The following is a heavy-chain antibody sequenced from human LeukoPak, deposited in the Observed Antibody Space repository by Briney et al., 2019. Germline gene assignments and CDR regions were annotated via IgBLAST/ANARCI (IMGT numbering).Heavy chain of an antibody. CDR3: AKDDPDY. CDR1: GFTFSDYG. V-gene: IGHV3-48*04. J-gene: IGHJ4*02. Sequence: PGGSLRLSCAASGFTFSDYGMNWVRQAPGEGLEWLSVVSGKSRAIYYADSVKGQFTISRDNAKASVYLQMSSLSAEDTPVYYCAKDDPDYWGQGTLVTVSS. CDR2: VSGKSRAI.